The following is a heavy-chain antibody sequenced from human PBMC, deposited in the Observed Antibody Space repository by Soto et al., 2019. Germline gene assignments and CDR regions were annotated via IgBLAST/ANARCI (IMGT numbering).Heavy chain of an antibody. CDR2: INPGNGNT. CDR1: GYTFTAYA. CDR3: ARSAISPYGGLIGPFDY. V-gene: IGHV1-3*05. J-gene: IGHJ4*02. Sequence: QVQLVQSGGEEKKPGASVKVSCEASGYTFTAYAIHWLRQAPGQRLEWMAWINPGNGNTRYSQKFLGRVSITRDTSASTAYLELDSLRSEDTAVYYYARSAISPYGGLIGPFDYRGQGYLVTVSS. D-gene: IGHD3-16*02.